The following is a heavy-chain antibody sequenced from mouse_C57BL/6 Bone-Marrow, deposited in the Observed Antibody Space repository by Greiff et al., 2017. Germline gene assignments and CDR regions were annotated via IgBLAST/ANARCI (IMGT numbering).Heavy chain of an antibody. Sequence: VQLQQSGAELVKPGASVKLSCKASGYTFTSYWMHWVKQRPGQGLEWIGMIHPNSGSTNYNEKFKSKATLTVDKSSSTAYMQLSSLTSEDSAVYYCARGYSDYYFDYWGQGTTLTVSS. CDR1: GYTFTSYW. CDR3: ARGYSDYYFDY. D-gene: IGHD2-12*01. V-gene: IGHV1-64*01. CDR2: IHPNSGST. J-gene: IGHJ2*01.